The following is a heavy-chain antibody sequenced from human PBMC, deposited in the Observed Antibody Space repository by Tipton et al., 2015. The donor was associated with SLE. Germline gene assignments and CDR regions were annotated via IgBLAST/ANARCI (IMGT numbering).Heavy chain of an antibody. D-gene: IGHD1-26*01. J-gene: IGHJ3*02. V-gene: IGHV4-59*01. Sequence: TLSLTCTVSGGSISSYYWSWIQQPPGKGLEWIGYIYYSGSTNYNPSLKSRVTISVDTSKNQFSLKLSSVTAADTAVYYCAREVVGADDAFDIWGQGTMVTVSS. CDR2: IYYSGST. CDR1: GGSISSYY. CDR3: AREVVGADDAFDI.